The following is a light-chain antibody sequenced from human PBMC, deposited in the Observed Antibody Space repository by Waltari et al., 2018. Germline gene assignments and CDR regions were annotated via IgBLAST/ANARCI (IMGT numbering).Light chain of an antibody. V-gene: IGLV3-21*04. CDR1: HIGSKR. CDR3: QVWDSSTDHPV. Sequence: SYVLTQPPSVSVAPGKTARITCGGNHIGSKRGHWYQQKPGQAPVLVIYYDSDRPSGIPERFSGSNSGNTATLTICRVEAGDEADYYCQVWDSSTDHPVFGGGTKLTVL. CDR2: YDS. J-gene: IGLJ2*01.